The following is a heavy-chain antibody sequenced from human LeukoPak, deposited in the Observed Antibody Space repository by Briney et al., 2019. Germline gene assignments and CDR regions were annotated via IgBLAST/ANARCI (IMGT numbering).Heavy chain of an antibody. D-gene: IGHD2-15*01. Sequence: PGGSLRLSCAASGFTFSDYYMSWIRQAPGKGLEWVSYISSSGSTIYYADSVKGRFTISRDNAKNSLYLQMNSLRAEDTAVYYCARGPEESAWSNCYYYGMDVWGQGTTVTVSS. CDR3: ARGPEESAWSNCYYYGMDV. V-gene: IGHV3-11*01. CDR2: ISSSGSTI. CDR1: GFTFSDYY. J-gene: IGHJ6*02.